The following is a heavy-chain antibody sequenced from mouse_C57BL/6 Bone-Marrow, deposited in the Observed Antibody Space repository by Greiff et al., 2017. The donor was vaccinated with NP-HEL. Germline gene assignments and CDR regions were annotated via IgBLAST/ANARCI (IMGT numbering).Heavy chain of an antibody. Sequence: EVQVVESGGGLVKPGGSLKLSCAASGFTFSSYAMSWVRQTPEKRLEWVATISDGGSYTYYPANVKGRFTISRDNAKNNLYLQMSHLKSEDTAMYYCARDGLRRAFYFDYWGQGTTLTVSS. D-gene: IGHD2-4*01. V-gene: IGHV5-4*01. CDR2: ISDGGSYT. CDR3: ARDGLRRAFYFDY. CDR1: GFTFSSYA. J-gene: IGHJ2*01.